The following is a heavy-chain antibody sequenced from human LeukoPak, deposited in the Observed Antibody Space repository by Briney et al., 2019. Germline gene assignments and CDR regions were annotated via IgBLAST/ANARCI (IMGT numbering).Heavy chain of an antibody. Sequence: SETLSHTCAVYGGSFSGYYWSWIRQPPGKGLEWIGEINHSGSTNYNPSLKSRVTISVDTSKNQFSLKLSSVTAADAAVYYCARGLLFDDYVWGSYRLAWFDPWGQGTLVTVSS. CDR1: GGSFSGYY. D-gene: IGHD3-16*02. CDR2: INHSGST. CDR3: ARGLLFDDYVWGSYRLAWFDP. V-gene: IGHV4-34*01. J-gene: IGHJ5*02.